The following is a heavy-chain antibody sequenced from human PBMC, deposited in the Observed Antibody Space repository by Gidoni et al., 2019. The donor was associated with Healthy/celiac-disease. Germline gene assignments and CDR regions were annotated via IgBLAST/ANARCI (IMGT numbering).Heavy chain of an antibody. Sequence: EVQLVESGGGLVQPARSLRLSCTASGFTFGDYALSWIRKAPGKGLGWVGFSRSTAYGGTTEYAASVKGRFTISRDDSKSIAYLQMNSLKTEDTAVYYCTSLGYCSGGSCYSIYYYYGMDVWGQGTTVTVSS. CDR2: SRSTAYGGTT. CDR3: TSLGYCSGGSCYSIYYYYGMDV. D-gene: IGHD2-15*01. V-gene: IGHV3-49*03. CDR1: GFTFGDYA. J-gene: IGHJ6*02.